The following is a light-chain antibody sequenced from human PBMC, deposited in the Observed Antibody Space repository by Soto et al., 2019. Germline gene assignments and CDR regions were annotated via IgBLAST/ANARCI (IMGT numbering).Light chain of an antibody. V-gene: IGLV2-14*01. CDR1: SSDVGAYDF. J-gene: IGLJ2*01. CDR2: DVT. CDR3: SSYTTRSTLV. Sequence: QSVLTQPASVSGSPGHSITLSCTGTSSDVGAYDFVSWYQHYPGKAPKLVTFDVTHRPPGISDRFSGSKSANTASLTISGLQAEDEAFYYCSSYTTRSTLVFGGGTKVTVL.